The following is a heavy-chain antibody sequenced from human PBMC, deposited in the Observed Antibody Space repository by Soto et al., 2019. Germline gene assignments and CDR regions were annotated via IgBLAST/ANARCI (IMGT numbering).Heavy chain of an antibody. CDR2: ISYDGSNK. CDR3: ARDRDIVVVVAVPDDYYFDY. V-gene: IGHV3-30-3*01. D-gene: IGHD2-15*01. J-gene: IGHJ4*02. Sequence: QVQLVESGGGVVQPGRSLRLSCAASGFTFSSYAMHWVRKAPGKGLEWVAVISYDGSNKYYADSVKRRFTICRDNSKNTLYLQMNSLRAEDTAVYYCARDRDIVVVVAVPDDYYFDYWGQGPLVTVSS. CDR1: GFTFSSYA.